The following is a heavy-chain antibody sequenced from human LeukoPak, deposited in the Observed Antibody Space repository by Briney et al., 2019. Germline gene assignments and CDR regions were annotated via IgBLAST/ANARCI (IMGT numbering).Heavy chain of an antibody. CDR2: IRSKAYGGTT. V-gene: IGHV3-49*04. J-gene: IGHJ4*02. CDR3: SRGDTYYDFWSGYYSLY. Sequence: GGSLRLSCTAYGFTFGDYAMSWVRQAPGRGLEWVGFIRSKAYGGTTEYAASVKGRFTISRDDSKSIAYLQMNSLKTEDTAVYYFSRGDTYYDFWSGYYSLYCGQGTLVTVSS. D-gene: IGHD3-3*01. CDR1: GFTFGDYA.